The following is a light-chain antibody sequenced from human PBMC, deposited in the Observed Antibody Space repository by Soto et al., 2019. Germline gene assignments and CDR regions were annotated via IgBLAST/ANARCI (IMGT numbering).Light chain of an antibody. CDR2: AAS. CDR1: QSVSSN. Sequence: EIVMTQSPATLSVSPGEGATLSCRASQSVSSNLAWYQQKPGQAPRLLIYAASTRAPGIPARFSGSGSGTEFTLTISSLQSEDFSVYYCQQYNNWPPLTFGGGTKVEIK. CDR3: QQYNNWPPLT. J-gene: IGKJ4*01. V-gene: IGKV3-15*01.